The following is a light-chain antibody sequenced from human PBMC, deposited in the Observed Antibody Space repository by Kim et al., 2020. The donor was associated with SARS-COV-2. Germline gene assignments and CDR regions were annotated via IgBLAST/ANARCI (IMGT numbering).Light chain of an antibody. V-gene: IGKV3-20*01. CDR1: QTLTSSY. CDR2: GTS. Sequence: EIVLTQSPGTLSLSPGERATLSCRASQTLTSSYLAWYQQKPGQAPRLLIYGTSTRATGIADRFGGSGSGTDFTLTISRLESEDSAVYYCQQYGRSPSYTFGQGTKLEI. CDR3: QQYGRSPSYT. J-gene: IGKJ2*01.